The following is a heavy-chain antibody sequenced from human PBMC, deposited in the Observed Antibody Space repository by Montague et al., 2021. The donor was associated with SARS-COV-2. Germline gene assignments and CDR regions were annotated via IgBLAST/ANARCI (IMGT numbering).Heavy chain of an antibody. CDR3: ATVGATSWYFDL. J-gene: IGHJ2*01. V-gene: IGHV3-7*01. Sequence: SRRLSCAASIFTFSSYWMSWVRQAPGKGLEWVANIKQDGSEKYYVDSVKGRFTISRDNAKNSLYLQMNSLRAEDTAVYYCATVGATSWYFDLWGRGTLVTVSS. CDR2: IKQDGSEK. CDR1: IFTFSSYW. D-gene: IGHD1-26*01.